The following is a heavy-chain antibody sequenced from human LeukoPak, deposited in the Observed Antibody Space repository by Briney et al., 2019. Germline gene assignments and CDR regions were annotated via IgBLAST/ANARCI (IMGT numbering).Heavy chain of an antibody. D-gene: IGHD2-15*01. CDR3: AWGYCSGGSCLSLDY. V-gene: IGHV3-48*03. CDR2: ISSSGSTI. CDR1: GFIFSSYE. J-gene: IGHJ4*02. Sequence: PGGSLRLSCAASGFIFSSYEMNWVRQAPGKWLEWVSYISSSGSTIYYADSVKGRFTISRDNAKNSLYLQMNSLRAEDTAVYYGAWGYCSGGSCLSLDYWGQGTLVTVSS.